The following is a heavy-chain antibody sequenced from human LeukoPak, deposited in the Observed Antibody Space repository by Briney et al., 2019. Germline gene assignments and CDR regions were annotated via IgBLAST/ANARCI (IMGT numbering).Heavy chain of an antibody. CDR2: MNPNSGNT. V-gene: IGHV1-8*03. Sequence: GASVKVSCKASGYTFTSYDINWVRQATGQGLEWMGWMNPNSGNTGYAQKFQGRVTITRNTSISTAYMELSSLRSEDTAVYYCARDDSSSWFGQRNWFDPWGQGTLVTVSS. CDR1: GYTFTSYD. CDR3: ARDDSSSWFGQRNWFDP. D-gene: IGHD6-13*01. J-gene: IGHJ5*02.